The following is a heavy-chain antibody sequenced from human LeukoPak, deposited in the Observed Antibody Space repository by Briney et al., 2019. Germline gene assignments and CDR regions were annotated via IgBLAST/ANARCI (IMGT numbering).Heavy chain of an antibody. CDR3: AKDLSCSGGSCYVGQKGYYGMDV. CDR2: ISGSGGSK. D-gene: IGHD2-15*01. V-gene: IGHV3-23*01. Sequence: PGGSLRLSCAASGCTFSSYARSWVRQAPGKGLEWVSAISGSGGSKYYADSVKGRFTISTDNSKNTLYLQMNRLRAEDTAVSYCAKDLSCSGGSCYVGQKGYYGMDVWGQGPTVTVPS. CDR1: GCTFSSYA. J-gene: IGHJ6*02.